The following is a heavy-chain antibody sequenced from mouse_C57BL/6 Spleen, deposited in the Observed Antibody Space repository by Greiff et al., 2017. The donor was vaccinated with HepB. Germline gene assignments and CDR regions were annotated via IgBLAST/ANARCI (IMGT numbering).Heavy chain of an antibody. V-gene: IGHV1-64*01. D-gene: IGHD1-1*01. Sequence: QVQLKQSGAELVKPGASVKLSCKASGYPFTSYWMHWVKQRPGQGLEWIGMIHPNSGSTNYNEKFKSKATLTVDKSSSTAYMQLSSLTSEDSAVYYCARPHYYGSSYPTFAYWGQGTLVTVSA. CDR2: IHPNSGST. CDR1: GYPFTSYW. CDR3: ARPHYYGSSYPTFAY. J-gene: IGHJ3*01.